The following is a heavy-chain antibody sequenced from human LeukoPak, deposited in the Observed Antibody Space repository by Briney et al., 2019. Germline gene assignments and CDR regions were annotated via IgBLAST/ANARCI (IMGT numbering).Heavy chain of an antibody. V-gene: IGHV5-51*01. J-gene: IGHJ4*02. CDR1: GYSFTSYW. CDR2: IYPGDSDT. CDR3: ARRPFIWEPLIDY. D-gene: IGHD1-26*01. Sequence: GESLKISCKGSGYSFTSYWIGWVRQMPGKGLEWMGIIYPGDSDTRYSPSFQGQVTISADKSISTVYLRWSSLKASDTAMYYCARRPFIWEPLIDYWGQGTLVTVSS.